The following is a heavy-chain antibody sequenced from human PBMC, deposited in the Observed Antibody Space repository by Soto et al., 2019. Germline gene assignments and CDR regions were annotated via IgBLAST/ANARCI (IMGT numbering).Heavy chain of an antibody. V-gene: IGHV4-31*03. CDR3: TKGAERTAQRFLDWVCGH. J-gene: IGHJ4*02. Sequence: SETLSLTCTVSGGSISSGGYYWSWIRQHPGKGLEWIGYIYYSGSTYYNPSLKSRVTISVDTSKNQFSLKLSSVTASDTATYYCTKGAERTAQRFLDWVCGHWGQGTPVTVSS. CDR1: GGSISSGGYY. D-gene: IGHD3-9*01. CDR2: IYYSGST.